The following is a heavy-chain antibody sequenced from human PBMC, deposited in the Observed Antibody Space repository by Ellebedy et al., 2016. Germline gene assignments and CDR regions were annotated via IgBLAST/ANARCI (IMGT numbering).Heavy chain of an antibody. J-gene: IGHJ6*03. CDR2: IRSVTSNT. V-gene: IGHV3-48*04. Sequence: GESLKISXVASGFTFSSHPMNWVRQAPGKGLEWLSNIRSVTSNTYYADSVKGRFTISRDNAKNSLYLQMNSLRAEDTAVYYCARAPTAYSSSWSHQRRYYMDVWGKGTTVTVSS. CDR1: GFTFSSHP. CDR3: ARAPTAYSSSWSHQRRYYMDV. D-gene: IGHD6-13*01.